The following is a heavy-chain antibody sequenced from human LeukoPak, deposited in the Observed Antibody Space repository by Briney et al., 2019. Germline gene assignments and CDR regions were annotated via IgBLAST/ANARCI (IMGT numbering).Heavy chain of an antibody. CDR3: ARAQRHSSSWYYFDY. D-gene: IGHD6-13*01. CDR1: GGSIGSSSYY. CDR2: IYYSGST. Sequence: SETLSLTCTVSGGSIGSSSYYWGWIRQPPGKGLEWIGSIYYSGSTYYNPSLKSRVTISVDTSKNQFSLKLSSVTAADTAVYYCARAQRHSSSWYYFDYWGREPWSPSPQ. V-gene: IGHV4-39*01. J-gene: IGHJ4*02.